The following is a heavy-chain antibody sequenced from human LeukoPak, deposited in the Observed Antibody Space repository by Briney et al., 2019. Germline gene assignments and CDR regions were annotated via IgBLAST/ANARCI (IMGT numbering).Heavy chain of an antibody. CDR1: GDSVSSNSAA. CDR3: ARKSVAAAGRLYYFDY. Sequence: SQTLSLTCAISGDSVSSNSAAWNWIRQSPSRGLEWLGRTYYRSKWYNDYAVSVKSRITINPDTSKNQFSLQLNSVTPEGTAVYYCARKSVAAAGRLYYFDYWGQGTLVTVSS. D-gene: IGHD6-13*01. CDR2: TYYRSKWYN. J-gene: IGHJ4*02. V-gene: IGHV6-1*01.